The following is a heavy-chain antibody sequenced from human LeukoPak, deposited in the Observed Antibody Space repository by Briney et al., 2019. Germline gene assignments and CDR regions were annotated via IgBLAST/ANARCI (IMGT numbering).Heavy chain of an antibody. J-gene: IGHJ4*02. CDR3: ARTEAPNYYGSGSSPFDY. Sequence: ASVKVSCKASGDTFTGYYMHWVRHAPGQGLEWMGWINPNSGGTNYAQKFHGRVTMTRDTSISTAYMELSRLRSDDTAVYYCARTEAPNYYGSGSSPFDYWGQGTLVTVSS. CDR2: INPNSGGT. V-gene: IGHV1-2*02. CDR1: GDTFTGYY. D-gene: IGHD3-10*01.